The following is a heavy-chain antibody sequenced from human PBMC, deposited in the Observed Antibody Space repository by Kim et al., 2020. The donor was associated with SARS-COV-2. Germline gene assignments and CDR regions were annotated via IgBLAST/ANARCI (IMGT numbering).Heavy chain of an antibody. J-gene: IGHJ4*02. V-gene: IGHV4-34*01. D-gene: IGHD4-4*01. CDR3: AREDDYIFGY. CDR2: ST. Sequence: STNYNPSLTSRVTISVDTAKNQFSLKLSAVTAADTAVYYCAREDDYIFGYWGQGTLVTVSS.